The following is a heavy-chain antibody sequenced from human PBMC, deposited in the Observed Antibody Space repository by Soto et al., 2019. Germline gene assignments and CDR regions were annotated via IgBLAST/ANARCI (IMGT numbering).Heavy chain of an antibody. CDR1: GGSISSSTYY. V-gene: IGHV4-39*02. CDR2: IYVGGST. CDR3: ARDQDDSSDAFDI. D-gene: IGHD3-3*01. J-gene: IGHJ3*02. Sequence: SETLSLTCTVSGGSISSSTYYWGWMRQPPGKGLEWIGSIYVGGSTNYNPSLKSRVTISVDTSKNQFSLKLSSVTAADTAVYYCARDQDDSSDAFDIWGQGTMVTVSS.